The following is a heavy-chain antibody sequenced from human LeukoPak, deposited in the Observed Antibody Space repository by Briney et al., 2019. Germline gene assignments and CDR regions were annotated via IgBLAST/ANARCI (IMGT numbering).Heavy chain of an antibody. CDR2: ISSSSSYI. CDR1: GFTFSSYS. D-gene: IGHD2-2*01. Sequence: PGGSLRLSCAASGFTFSSYSMNWVRQAPGKGLEWVSSISSSSSYIYYADSVKGRFTISRDNAKNSLYLQMNSLRDEDTAVYYCARGRYCSSTSCPIDYWGQGTLVTVSS. V-gene: IGHV3-21*01. J-gene: IGHJ4*02. CDR3: ARGRYCSSTSCPIDY.